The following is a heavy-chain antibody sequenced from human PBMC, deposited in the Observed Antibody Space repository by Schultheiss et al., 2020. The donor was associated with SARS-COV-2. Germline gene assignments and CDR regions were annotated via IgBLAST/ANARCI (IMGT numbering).Heavy chain of an antibody. J-gene: IGHJ5*02. CDR1: GGSISSGGYY. Sequence: SQTLSLTCTVSGGSISSGGYYWSWIRQHPGKGLEWIGYIYYSGSTNYNPSLKSRVTISVDTSKNHFSLKLSSVTAADTAVYYCARVQLAADPRDNWFDPWGQGTLVTVAS. CDR3: ARVQLAADPRDNWFDP. CDR2: IYYSGST. V-gene: IGHV4-61*03. D-gene: IGHD6-13*01.